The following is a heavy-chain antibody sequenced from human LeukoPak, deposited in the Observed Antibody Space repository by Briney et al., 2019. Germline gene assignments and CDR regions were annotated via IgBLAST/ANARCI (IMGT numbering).Heavy chain of an antibody. D-gene: IGHD3-3*01. J-gene: IGHJ4*02. CDR3: ARNSGVITSFGVVIVFFEY. V-gene: IGHV2-26*01. CDR1: GFSLTNARMG. Sequence: ESGPVLVKPTETLTLTCTVSGFSLTNARMGVSWIRQPPGRALEWLAHIFSNDEKSYSTSLKSRLTISKDTSKSQVVLTMTNMDPVDTATYYCARNSGVITSFGVVIVFFEYWGQGMLVTVSS. CDR2: IFSNDEK.